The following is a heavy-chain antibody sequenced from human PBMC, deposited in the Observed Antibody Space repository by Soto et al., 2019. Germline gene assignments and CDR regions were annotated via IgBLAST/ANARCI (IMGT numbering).Heavy chain of an antibody. Sequence: SVKVSCKASGGTFSSYAISWVRQAPGQGLEWMGGIIPIFGTANYAQKFQGRVTITADESTSTAYMELSRLRYEDTAVYYCARELTSVLVGATPSVPVLNWFDPWGQGTLVTVSS. J-gene: IGHJ5*02. CDR1: GGTFSSYA. CDR3: ARELTSVLVGATPSVPVLNWFDP. CDR2: IIPIFGTA. D-gene: IGHD1-26*01. V-gene: IGHV1-69*13.